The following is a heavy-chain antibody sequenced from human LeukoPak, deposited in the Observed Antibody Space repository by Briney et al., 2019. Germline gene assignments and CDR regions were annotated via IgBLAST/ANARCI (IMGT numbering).Heavy chain of an antibody. J-gene: IGHJ4*02. Sequence: GGSLRLSCAASGFTFDDYGMSWVRQAPGKGLEWVSRINWNGGSTGYADSVKGRFTISRDNAKNSLYLQMNSLSAEDTALYHCARNTPSGTYFFDYWDQATLVTIPS. V-gene: IGHV3-20*01. CDR1: GFTFDDYG. D-gene: IGHD1-26*01. CDR3: ARNTPSGTYFFDY. CDR2: INWNGGST.